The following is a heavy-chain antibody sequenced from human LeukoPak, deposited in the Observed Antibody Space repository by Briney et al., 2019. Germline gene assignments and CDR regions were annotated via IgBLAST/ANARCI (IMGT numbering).Heavy chain of an antibody. CDR3: TRNVYWGFDY. CDR1: GFSFNIYW. D-gene: IGHD1-26*01. Sequence: GGSLRLSCAASGFSFNIYWMSWVRQAPGKGLEWVANINQDGDEKYYVDSVKGRFTISRDNAKNSLYLHMNSLRAEDTAVYYCTRNVYWGFDYWGQGTLVSVSS. CDR2: INQDGDEK. J-gene: IGHJ4*02. V-gene: IGHV3-7*05.